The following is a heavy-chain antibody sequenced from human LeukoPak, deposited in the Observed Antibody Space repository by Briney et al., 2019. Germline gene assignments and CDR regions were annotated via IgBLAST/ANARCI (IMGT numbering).Heavy chain of an antibody. D-gene: IGHD1-26*01. V-gene: IGHV3-21*01. Sequence: GGSLRLSCAASGFTFSSYTMNWVRQVPGKGLEWVAAISSSSRDIFYADSVKGRFSISRDNTHNSLSLRMNSLGAEDTAVYYCVREAAATLLDYWGQGTLVTVSS. CDR1: GFTFSSYT. CDR2: ISSSSRDI. J-gene: IGHJ4*02. CDR3: VREAAATLLDY.